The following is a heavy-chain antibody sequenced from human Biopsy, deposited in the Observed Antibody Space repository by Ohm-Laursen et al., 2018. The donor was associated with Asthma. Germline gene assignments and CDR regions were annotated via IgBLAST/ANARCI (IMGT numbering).Heavy chain of an antibody. J-gene: IGHJ6*02. CDR2: LRVYNGNT. Sequence: PSVNVPCKTSCYIFNSAGITWVRQAPGQGLECMGGLRVYNGNTKVAQKLQDRVSIITDTSTSTAYMELRSLRSDGTAVYFCARAVDYSHYYGIDVWGQGTTVTVS. CDR3: ARAVDYSHYYGIDV. V-gene: IGHV1-18*01. D-gene: IGHD3-10*01. CDR1: CYIFNSAG.